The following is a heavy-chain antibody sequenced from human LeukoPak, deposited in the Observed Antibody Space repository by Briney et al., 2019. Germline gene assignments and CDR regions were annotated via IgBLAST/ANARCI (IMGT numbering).Heavy chain of an antibody. CDR3: AKQVAPRGAYYYYYMDV. Sequence: GASVKVSYKASGYTFTGYYMHWVRQAPGQGLEWMGWINPNSGGTNYAQKFQGRVTMTRDTSISTAYMELSRLRSDDTAVYYCAKQVAPRGAYYYYYMDVWGKGTTVTVSS. CDR1: GYTFTGYY. D-gene: IGHD5-12*01. CDR2: INPNSGGT. J-gene: IGHJ6*03. V-gene: IGHV1-2*02.